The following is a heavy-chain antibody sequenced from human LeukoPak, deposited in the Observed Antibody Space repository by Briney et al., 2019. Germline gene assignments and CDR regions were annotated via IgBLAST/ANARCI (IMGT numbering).Heavy chain of an antibody. V-gene: IGHV4-34*01. CDR2: INHSGST. CDR3: AREEDYFDY. Sequence: SSETLSLTCAVYGGSFSGYYWSWIRQPPGKGLEWIGEINHSGSTNYNPSLKSRVTISVDTSKNQFSLKLSSVTAADTAVYYCAREEDYFDYWGQGTLVTVSS. CDR1: GGSFSGYY. J-gene: IGHJ4*02.